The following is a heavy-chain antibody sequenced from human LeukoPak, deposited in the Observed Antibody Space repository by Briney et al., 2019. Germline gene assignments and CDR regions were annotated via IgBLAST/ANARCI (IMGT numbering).Heavy chain of an antibody. V-gene: IGHV4-38-2*01. CDR1: GYSISSGHY. Sequence: KPSETLSLTCAVSGYSISSGHYWGWIRQPPGKGLEWIGSIYHSGSTYYNPSLKSRVTISVDTSKNQFSLKLSSVTAADAAVYYCAVDEGSCDYWGQGTLVTVSS. CDR3: AVDEGSCDY. J-gene: IGHJ4*02. CDR2: IYHSGST.